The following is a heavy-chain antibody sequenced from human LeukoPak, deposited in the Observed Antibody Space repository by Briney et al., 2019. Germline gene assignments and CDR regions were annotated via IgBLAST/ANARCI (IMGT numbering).Heavy chain of an antibody. CDR1: GGTFSNYA. Sequence: ASVKVSCKASGGTFSNYAISWVRQAPGQGLEWMGGIIPMFGTANYAQKFQGRVTITADESTSTAYKELSSLRSEGTAVYYCAGGGWAPENWFDPWGQGTLVTVSS. CDR3: AGGGWAPENWFDP. J-gene: IGHJ5*02. D-gene: IGHD1-14*01. CDR2: IIPMFGTA. V-gene: IGHV1-69*13.